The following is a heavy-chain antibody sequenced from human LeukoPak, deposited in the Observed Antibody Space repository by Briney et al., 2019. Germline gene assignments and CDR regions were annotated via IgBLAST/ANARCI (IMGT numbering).Heavy chain of an antibody. CDR1: GGSISSGSYY. D-gene: IGHD6-19*01. J-gene: IGHJ6*03. Sequence: PSQTLSLTCTVSGGSISSGSYYWSWIRQPAGKGLEWIGRIYTSGSTNYNPSLKSRVTISVDTSKNQFSLKLSSVTAAGTAVYYCAREAVPYYYYYYYMDVWGKGTTVTVSS. CDR3: AREAVPYYYYYYYMDV. V-gene: IGHV4-61*02. CDR2: IYTSGST.